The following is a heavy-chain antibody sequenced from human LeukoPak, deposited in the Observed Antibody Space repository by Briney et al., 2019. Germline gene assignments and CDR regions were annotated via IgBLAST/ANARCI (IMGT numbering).Heavy chain of an antibody. CDR2: ISSIGGTT. CDR3: ARDLKTSGWYGDFDY. V-gene: IGHV3-23*01. J-gene: IGHJ4*02. D-gene: IGHD6-19*01. CDR1: GLTFSSYA. Sequence: GGSLRLSCEASGLTFSSYAMSWVRQGPGKGLEWVSGISSIGGTTYYADSVKGRFTISRDNSKNTLYLQMNSLRAEDTAVYYCARDLKTSGWYGDFDYWGQGTLATVSS.